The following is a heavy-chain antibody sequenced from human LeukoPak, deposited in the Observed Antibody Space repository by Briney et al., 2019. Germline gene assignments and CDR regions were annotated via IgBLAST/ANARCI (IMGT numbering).Heavy chain of an antibody. CDR2: ITDGGGSS. CDR3: AKRGDPTTGWYNF. Sequence: GGSLRLSCAASGFTFSSYAMSWVRQAPGKGLEWVSAITDGGGSSYYADSVKGRFTISRDNSKNTLYLQLNSLRAEDTAIYYCAKRGDPTTGWYNFWGQGTLVTVSS. D-gene: IGHD6-19*01. J-gene: IGHJ4*02. CDR1: GFTFSSYA. V-gene: IGHV3-23*01.